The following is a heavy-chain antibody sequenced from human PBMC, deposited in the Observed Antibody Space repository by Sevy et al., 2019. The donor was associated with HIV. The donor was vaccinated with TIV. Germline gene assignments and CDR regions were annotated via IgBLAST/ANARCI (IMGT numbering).Heavy chain of an antibody. J-gene: IGHJ6*02. Sequence: ASVKVSCKASGYTFTSYGISWVRQAPGQGLEWMGWISAYNGNTNYAQKLQGRVTMTTDTSTSTAYMELRSLRSDDTAVYYCARDRDSSGWYDEDAPYYYYYGMDVWGQGTTVTVSS. CDR3: ARDRDSSGWYDEDAPYYYYYGMDV. CDR2: ISAYNGNT. CDR1: GYTFTSYG. D-gene: IGHD6-19*01. V-gene: IGHV1-18*01.